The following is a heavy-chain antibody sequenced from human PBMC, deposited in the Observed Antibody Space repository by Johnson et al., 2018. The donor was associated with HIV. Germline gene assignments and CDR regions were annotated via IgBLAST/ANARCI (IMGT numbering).Heavy chain of an antibody. CDR2: INWNGIRT. CDR3: AKDLVGNSGAFDI. V-gene: IGHV3-53*01. J-gene: IGHJ3*02. Sequence: VQLVESGGGLIQPGGSLRLSCAASGFTVSSNYMSWVRQAPGKGLEWVFGINWNGIRTTYADSVKGRFSIARDNAKNSLYLKMNSLRAEDTAVYYCAKDLVGNSGAFDIWGQGTLVSVSS. CDR1: GFTVSSNY. D-gene: IGHD1-7*01.